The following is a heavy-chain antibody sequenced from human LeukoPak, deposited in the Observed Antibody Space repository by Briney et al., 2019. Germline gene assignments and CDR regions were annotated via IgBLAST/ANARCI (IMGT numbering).Heavy chain of an antibody. CDR2: IYYSGST. Sequence: SETLSLTCTVSGGSISSGDYYWSWIRQPPGKGLEWIGYIYYSGSTYYNPSLKSRVTISVDTSKNQFSLKLSSVTAADTAVYYCARDSPTLSEDYGGNCNAFDIWGQGTMVTVSS. CDR1: GGSISSGDYY. J-gene: IGHJ3*02. D-gene: IGHD4-23*01. CDR3: ARDSPTLSEDYGGNCNAFDI. V-gene: IGHV4-30-4*01.